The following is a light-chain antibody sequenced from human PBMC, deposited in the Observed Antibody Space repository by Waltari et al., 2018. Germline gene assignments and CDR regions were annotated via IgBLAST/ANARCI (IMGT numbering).Light chain of an antibody. J-gene: IGKJ1*01. Sequence: DIVMTQSPDSLAVSLGERATINCKSSQSVLYSSNNKNYLAWYQQKPGQPPKLLLYWASTRAFGVPDRFSGSGSGTDFTLTISSLQAEDVAVYYCHHYYIPPLTFGQGTKVEIK. CDR3: HHYYIPPLT. CDR1: QSVLYSSNNKNY. CDR2: WAS. V-gene: IGKV4-1*01.